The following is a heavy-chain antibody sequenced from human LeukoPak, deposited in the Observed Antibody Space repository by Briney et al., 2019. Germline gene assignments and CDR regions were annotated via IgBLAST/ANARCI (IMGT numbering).Heavy chain of an antibody. CDR3: AKVVGWIYSVDY. CDR2: IIVIGRST. CDR1: GFTLSISA. J-gene: IGHJ4*02. D-gene: IGHD1-26*01. Sequence: LAGGSLRPSCAASGFTLSISAMSWVRHAPGKGLDWLSSIIVIGRSTYYADSVKGRFTISRDNSKNTLYLQMNSLRAEDTAVYYCAKVVGWIYSVDYWGQGALVTVSS. V-gene: IGHV3-23*01.